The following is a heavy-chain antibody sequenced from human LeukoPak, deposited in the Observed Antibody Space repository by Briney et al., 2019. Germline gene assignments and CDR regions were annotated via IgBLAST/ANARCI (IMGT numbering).Heavy chain of an antibody. CDR3: ARDQSDSSSWYIDYYYYYGMDV. Sequence: SETLSLTCTVSGGSISSSSYYWGWIRQPPGKGLEWIGSIYYSGSTYYNPSLKSRVTISVDTSKNQFSLKLSSVTAADTAVYYCARDQSDSSSWYIDYYYYYGMDVWGQGTTVTVSS. J-gene: IGHJ6*02. CDR2: IYYSGST. V-gene: IGHV4-39*07. CDR1: GGSISSSSYY. D-gene: IGHD6-13*01.